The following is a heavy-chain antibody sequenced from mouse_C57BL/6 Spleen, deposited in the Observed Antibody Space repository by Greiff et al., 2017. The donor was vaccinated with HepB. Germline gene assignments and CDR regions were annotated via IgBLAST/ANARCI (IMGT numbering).Heavy chain of an antibody. CDR3: ARGGGIGYYAMDY. Sequence: QVQLQQSGAELARPGASVKLSCKASGYTFTSYGISWVKQRTGQGLEWIGEIYPRSGNTYYNEKFKGKATLTADKSSSTAYMELHSLKSEDSAVYFCARGGGIGYYAMDYWGQGTSVTVAS. V-gene: IGHV1-81*01. J-gene: IGHJ4*01. CDR1: GYTFTSYG. CDR2: IYPRSGNT.